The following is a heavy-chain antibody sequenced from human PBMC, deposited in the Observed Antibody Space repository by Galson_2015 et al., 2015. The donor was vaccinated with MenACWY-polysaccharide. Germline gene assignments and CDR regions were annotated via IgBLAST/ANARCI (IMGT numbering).Heavy chain of an antibody. Sequence: SLRLSCAGYGFTFSTYGMNWVRQAPGKGLEWVSSIRSDASYTYYAASVKGRFTISRDKAKNSLYLQMSSLRVEDTAIYYCAGISWCSSPKCPMDYWGQGTPVTVSS. CDR1: GFTFSTYG. V-gene: IGHV3-21*01. CDR3: AGISWCSSPKCPMDY. CDR2: IRSDASYT. D-gene: IGHD2-2*01. J-gene: IGHJ4*02.